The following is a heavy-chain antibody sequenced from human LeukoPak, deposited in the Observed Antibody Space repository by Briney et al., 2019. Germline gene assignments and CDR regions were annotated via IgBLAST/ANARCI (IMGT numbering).Heavy chain of an antibody. CDR2: IYHSGST. CDR1: GGSISSGGYS. CDR3: ASLPGYCTNGVCYTDAFDI. D-gene: IGHD2-8*01. Sequence: SETLSLTCAISGGSISSGGYSWSWIRQPPGKGQEWIGYIYHSGSTYYNPSLKSRVTISVDRSKNQFSLKLSSVTAADTAVYYCASLPGYCTNGVCYTDAFDIWGQGTMVTVSS. J-gene: IGHJ3*02. V-gene: IGHV4-30-2*01.